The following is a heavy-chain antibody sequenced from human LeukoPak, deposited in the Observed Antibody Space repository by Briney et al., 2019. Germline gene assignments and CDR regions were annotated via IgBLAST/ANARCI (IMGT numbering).Heavy chain of an antibody. CDR3: ARDLRRRVTAIGYGPNEYYYYMDV. J-gene: IGHJ6*03. V-gene: IGHV4-4*07. CDR1: GGSISSYY. Sequence: SETLSLTCTVSGGSISSYYWSWIRQPPGKGLEWIGRMYTSGSTKYNPSLKSRVTMSVDTSKNQFSLKLSSVTAADTAVYYCARDLRRRVTAIGYGPNEYYYYMDVWGKGTTVTISS. D-gene: IGHD4/OR15-4a*01. CDR2: MYTSGST.